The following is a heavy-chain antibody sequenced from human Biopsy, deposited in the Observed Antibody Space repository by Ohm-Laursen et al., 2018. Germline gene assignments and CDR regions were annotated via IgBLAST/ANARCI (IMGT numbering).Heavy chain of an antibody. Sequence: SVKVSCKASGYNFEIFPLFCVRQAPGQGFEWMGGIVPLFETTDSAQKFQGRVTITADRSTTTAYIELSGLTSEDTAIYYFAKAGQTSGEYVVPRHFDSWGQGTRVTVSS. CDR1: GYNFEIFP. CDR2: IVPLFETT. J-gene: IGHJ4*02. D-gene: IGHD2-15*01. V-gene: IGHV1-69*06. CDR3: AKAGQTSGEYVVPRHFDS.